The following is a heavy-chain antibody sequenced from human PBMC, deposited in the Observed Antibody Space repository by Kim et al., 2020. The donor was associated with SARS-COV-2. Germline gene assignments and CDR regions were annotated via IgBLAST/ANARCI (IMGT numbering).Heavy chain of an antibody. J-gene: IGHJ4*02. D-gene: IGHD1-26*01. Sequence: SETLSLTCAVSGGSISSSNWWSWVRQPPGKGLEWIGEIYHSGSTNYNPSLKSRVTISVDKSKNQFSLKLSSVTAADTAVYYCAREGFGVGAPFDYWGQGTLVTVSS. CDR1: GGSISSSNW. CDR3: AREGFGVGAPFDY. CDR2: IYHSGST. V-gene: IGHV4-4*02.